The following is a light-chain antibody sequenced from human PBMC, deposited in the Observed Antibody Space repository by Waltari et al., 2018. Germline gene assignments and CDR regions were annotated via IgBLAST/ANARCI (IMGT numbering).Light chain of an antibody. CDR3: GTWDGSLSAL. V-gene: IGLV1-51*01. CDR2: DNN. J-gene: IGLJ2*01. CDR1: SSDIGNNY. Sequence: QSVLTQPPSVSAAPGQTVTISCSGSSSDIGNNYVSWYQQLPGTAPKLLIYDNNKQPSGIPDRFSGSKSGTSATLGITGLQTGDEADYYCGTWDGSLSALFGGGTKLTVL.